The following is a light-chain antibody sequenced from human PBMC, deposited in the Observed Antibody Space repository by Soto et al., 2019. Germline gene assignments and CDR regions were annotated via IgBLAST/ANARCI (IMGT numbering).Light chain of an antibody. CDR1: QSVGSN. V-gene: IGKV3-15*01. CDR3: QQYTNWPYT. J-gene: IGKJ2*01. CDR2: GAS. Sequence: EIVMTQSPATLSVSPGERASLSCRASQSVGSNLAGYQQTAGQAPRLLIYGASTRATGIPARFSGSGSGTEFTLTISSLKSEDFAVYSCQQYTNWPYTFGQGTKLEIK.